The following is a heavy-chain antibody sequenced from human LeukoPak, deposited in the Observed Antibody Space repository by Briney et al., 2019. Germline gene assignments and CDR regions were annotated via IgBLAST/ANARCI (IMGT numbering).Heavy chain of an antibody. CDR1: GYTFSTYG. D-gene: IGHD3-16*01. CDR3: AREGLGELTLDC. Sequence: ASVKVSCKSFGYTFSTYGISWVRQAPGQGLEWMGWISTDNGDTTYAQKFQGRVTMTTDTSTGTAYMELRNLRSDDTAVYYCAREGLGELTLDCWGQGTLVTVSS. J-gene: IGHJ4*02. CDR2: ISTDNGDT. V-gene: IGHV1-18*01.